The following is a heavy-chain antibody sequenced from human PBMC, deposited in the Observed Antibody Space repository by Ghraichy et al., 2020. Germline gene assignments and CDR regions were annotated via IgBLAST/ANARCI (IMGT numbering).Heavy chain of an antibody. D-gene: IGHD5-18*01. CDR1: GGSISSYY. V-gene: IGHV4-59*01. J-gene: IGHJ5*02. CDR2: IYYSGST. CDR3: ARSRGYTAMVTGNWFDP. Sequence: SETLSLTCTVSGGSISSYYWSWIRQPPGKGLEWIGYIYYSGSTNYNPSLKSRVTISVDTSKNQFSLKLSSVTAADTAVYYCARSRGYTAMVTGNWFDPWGQGTLVTVSS.